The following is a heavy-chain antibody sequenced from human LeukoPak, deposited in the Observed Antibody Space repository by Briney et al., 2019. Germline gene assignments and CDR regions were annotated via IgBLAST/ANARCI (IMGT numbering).Heavy chain of an antibody. J-gene: IGHJ4*02. CDR3: ASPYYYGSGALDY. CDR1: GDTFSSYG. D-gene: IGHD3-10*01. V-gene: IGHV1-69*06. CDR2: IIPIFGTA. Sequence: ASVKVSCKASGDTFSSYGISWVRQAPGQGLEWMGGIIPIFGTANYAQKFQGRVTITADKSTSTAYMELSSLRSEDTAVYYCASPYYYGSGALDYWGQGTLVTVSS.